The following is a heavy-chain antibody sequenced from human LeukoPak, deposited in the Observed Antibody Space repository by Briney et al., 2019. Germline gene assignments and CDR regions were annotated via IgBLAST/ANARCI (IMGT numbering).Heavy chain of an antibody. D-gene: IGHD1-26*01. CDR1: GYTFTSYY. CDR3: ARVVGGSSHLTPGLDY. CDR2: INPSGGST. J-gene: IGHJ4*02. Sequence: GASVKVSCKASGYTFTSYYMHWVRQAPGQGLEWMGIINPSGGSTSYAQKFQGRVTMTRDMSTSTVYMELSSLRSEDTAVYYCARVVGGSSHLTPGLDYWGQGTLVTVSS. V-gene: IGHV1-46*01.